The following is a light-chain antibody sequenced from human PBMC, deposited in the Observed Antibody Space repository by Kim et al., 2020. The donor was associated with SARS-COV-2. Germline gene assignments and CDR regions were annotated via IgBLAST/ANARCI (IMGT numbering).Light chain of an antibody. CDR1: SSDVGGYDD. J-gene: IGLJ3*02. CDR3: SSHAGSNNFLV. V-gene: IGLV2-8*01. CDR2: EVT. Sequence: QAVTITCTGTSSDVGGYDDVSWYQQHPGKAPNVMIYEVTKRPSGVPDRFSGSKSGNTASLTVSGLQAEDEADYYCSSHAGSNNFLVFGGGTKLTVL.